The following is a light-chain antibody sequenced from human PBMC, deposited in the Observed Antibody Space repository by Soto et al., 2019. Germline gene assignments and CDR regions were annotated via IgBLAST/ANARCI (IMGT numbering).Light chain of an antibody. CDR1: QSVHND. CDR2: DAS. V-gene: IGKV3-15*01. CDR3: QQYTNWPPLT. Sequence: DIVMTQSPATLSVSPGEGATLSCRASQSVHNDLAWYQQKPGQAPRLLIYDASTRATGIPDRFSGSGSGTEFTLTISSPQSEDFAVYYCQQYTNWPPLTFGGGTKVEI. J-gene: IGKJ4*01.